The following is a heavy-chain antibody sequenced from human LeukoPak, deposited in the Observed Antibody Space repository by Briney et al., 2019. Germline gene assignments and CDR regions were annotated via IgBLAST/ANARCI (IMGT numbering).Heavy chain of an antibody. CDR2: ISSSGSTI. CDR1: GFTFSDYY. CDR3: ARDGGDWQQPTGFDY. D-gene: IGHD2-21*02. J-gene: IGHJ4*02. Sequence: PGGSLRLSCAASGFTFSDYYMSWIRQAPGQGMGWVSYISSSGSTIYYADSVKGRFTISRDNAKNSLYLQMNSLRAEDTAVYYCARDGGDWQQPTGFDYWGQGTLVTVSS. V-gene: IGHV3-11*04.